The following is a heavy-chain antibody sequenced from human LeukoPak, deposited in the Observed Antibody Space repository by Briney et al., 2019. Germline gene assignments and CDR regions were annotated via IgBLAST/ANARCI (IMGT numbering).Heavy chain of an antibody. Sequence: GGSLRLSCAASGFTFSNYWMHWVRQAPGKGLVWVSRINSDGSSTSYADSVKGRFTISRDNAKNTLYLQMNRLRAEDTAVYYCAKGGGTVVDYWGQGTLVTVSS. CDR1: GFTFSNYW. D-gene: IGHD2-15*01. V-gene: IGHV3-74*01. CDR3: AKGGGTVVDY. CDR2: INSDGSST. J-gene: IGHJ4*02.